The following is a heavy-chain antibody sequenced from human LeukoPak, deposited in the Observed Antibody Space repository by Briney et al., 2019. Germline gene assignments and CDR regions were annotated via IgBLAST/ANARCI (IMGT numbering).Heavy chain of an antibody. D-gene: IGHD3-10*01. V-gene: IGHV3-21*01. CDR2: ISSRSSYI. Sequence: GGSLRLSCAASGFSFSSYSMNWVRQAPGKGLEWVSSISSRSSYIDYADSVKGRFTISRDNAKNSLYLQMNSLRAEDTAVYYCARGTYGSGSYRPRFDYWGQGTLVTVSS. J-gene: IGHJ4*02. CDR3: ARGTYGSGSYRPRFDY. CDR1: GFSFSSYS.